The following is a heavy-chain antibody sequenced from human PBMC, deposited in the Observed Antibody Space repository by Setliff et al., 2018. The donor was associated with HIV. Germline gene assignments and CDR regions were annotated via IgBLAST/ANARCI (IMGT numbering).Heavy chain of an antibody. CDR3: AKDRRSNTHLGYFDS. D-gene: IGHD6-13*01. CDR1: GFTFSSYA. CDR2: ISGSGGST. V-gene: IGHV3-23*01. Sequence: PGGSLRLSCAASGFTFSSYAMSWVRQAPGKGLEWVSAISGSGGSTNYADSVKGRFTISRDNFKNTLYLQMSSLRADDTAVYYCAKDRRSNTHLGYFDSWGQGTLVTVSS. J-gene: IGHJ4*02.